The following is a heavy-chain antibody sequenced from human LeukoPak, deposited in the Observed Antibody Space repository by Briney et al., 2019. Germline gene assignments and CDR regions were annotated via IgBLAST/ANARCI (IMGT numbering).Heavy chain of an antibody. V-gene: IGHV4-59*11. J-gene: IGHJ3*02. Sequence: SETLSLTCTVFGGSFSSHYWTWIRQPPGKGLEWIGYISCIGSTNYNPSLKSRVTISIDTSKNQFSLKLRSVTAADTAVYYCARDLVTVTKGFDIWGQGTMVSVSS. CDR3: ARDLVTVTKGFDI. D-gene: IGHD4-17*01. CDR1: GGSFSSHY. CDR2: ISCIGST.